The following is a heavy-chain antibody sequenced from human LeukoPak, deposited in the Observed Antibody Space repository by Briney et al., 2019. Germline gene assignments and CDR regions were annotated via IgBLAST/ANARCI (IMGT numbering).Heavy chain of an antibody. CDR3: AKILSSWYPGFDY. J-gene: IGHJ4*02. CDR2: ISGSGGST. Sequence: XFXSYXXSWVRQXPGKGLEWVSAISGSGGSTYYADSVKGRFTISRDNSKNTLYLQMNSLRAEDTAAYYCAKILSSWYPGFDYWGQGTLVTVSS. CDR1: XFXSYX. V-gene: IGHV3-23*01. D-gene: IGHD6-13*01.